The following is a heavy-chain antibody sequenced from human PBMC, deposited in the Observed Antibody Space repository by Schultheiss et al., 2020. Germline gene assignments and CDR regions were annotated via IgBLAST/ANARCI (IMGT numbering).Heavy chain of an antibody. D-gene: IGHD4-23*01. J-gene: IGHJ4*02. CDR1: GYTFTSYG. V-gene: IGHV1-18*01. Sequence: ASVKVSCKASGYTFTSYGISWVRQAPGQGLEWMGWINPNSGGTNYAQKFQGRVTMTEDTSTDTAYMELSSLRSEDTAVYYCARRAGGNKFDYWGQGTLVTVSS. CDR2: INPNSGGT. CDR3: ARRAGGNKFDY.